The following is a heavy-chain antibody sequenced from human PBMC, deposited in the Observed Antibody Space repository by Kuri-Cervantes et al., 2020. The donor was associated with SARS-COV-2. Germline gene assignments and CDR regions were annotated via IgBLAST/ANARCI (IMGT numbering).Heavy chain of an antibody. J-gene: IGHJ6*02. CDR2: IKQDGSEK. V-gene: IGHV3-7*01. D-gene: IGHD6-13*01. CDR1: GFTFSSYW. Sequence: GESLKISCAASGFTFSSYWMSWVRQAPGKGLEWVANIKQDGSEKYYVDSVKGRFTISRDNSKNTLYLQMNSLRAEDTAVYYCARDKGAAGFYYYYGMDVWGQGTTVTVSS. CDR3: ARDKGAAGFYYYYGMDV.